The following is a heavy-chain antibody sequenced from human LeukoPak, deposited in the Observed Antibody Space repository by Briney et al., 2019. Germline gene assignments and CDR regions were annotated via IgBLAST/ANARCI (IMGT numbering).Heavy chain of an antibody. D-gene: IGHD2-8*02. Sequence: SQTLSLTCAISGDSVSSNSATWTWIRQSPSRGLEWLGGTYFRSKWYNDSAESVKSRISINPDTSKNQFSLQLSSVTPEDTAGYYCARGLLVGHPYYCAMDVWGQGTTVSVSS. J-gene: IGHJ6*02. V-gene: IGHV6-1*01. CDR2: TYFRSKWYN. CDR3: ARGLLVGHPYYCAMDV. CDR1: GDSVSSNSAT.